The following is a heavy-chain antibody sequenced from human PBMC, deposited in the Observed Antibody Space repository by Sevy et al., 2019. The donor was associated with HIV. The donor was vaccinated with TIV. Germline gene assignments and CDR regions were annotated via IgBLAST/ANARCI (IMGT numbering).Heavy chain of an antibody. J-gene: IGHJ4*02. CDR1: GYTLTALS. CDR2: FDPEDGET. V-gene: IGHV1-24*01. CDR3: ATTKDYYESSGYPLDH. D-gene: IGHD3-22*01. Sequence: ASVKVSCKVSGYTLTALSMHWVRQAPGKGLEWMGTFDPEDGETRFAQTFQGRVTMTEDTSTDTAYMELSSLRSEDTAVYFCATTKDYYESSGYPLDHWGQGALVTVSS.